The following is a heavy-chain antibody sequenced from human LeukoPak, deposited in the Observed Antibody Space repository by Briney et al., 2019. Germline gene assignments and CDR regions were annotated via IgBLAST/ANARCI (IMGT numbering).Heavy chain of an antibody. J-gene: IGHJ3*02. D-gene: IGHD6-13*01. CDR2: ISWNSGSI. CDR3: ARRRGIAAAGTSAFDI. Sequence: GGSLRLSCAASGFTFDDYAMHWVRRAPGKGLEWVSGISWNSGSIGYADSVKGRFTISRDNAKNSLYLQMNSLRAEDTAVYYCARRRGIAAAGTSAFDIWGQGTMVTVSS. CDR1: GFTFDDYA. V-gene: IGHV3-9*01.